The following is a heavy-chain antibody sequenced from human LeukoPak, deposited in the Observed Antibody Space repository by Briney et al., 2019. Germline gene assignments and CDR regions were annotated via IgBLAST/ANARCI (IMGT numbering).Heavy chain of an antibody. Sequence: GALRLSCAASGFSFSIYWMSCVRQAPGKGLEGVANINPDGSNMLYVDSVKGRFTISRDNAKNSLYLQMNNLRAEDTAVYFCVSGFLQWLYWGQGTLVTVSS. J-gene: IGHJ4*02. V-gene: IGHV3-7*01. CDR2: INPDGSNM. D-gene: IGHD3-3*01. CDR1: GFSFSIYW. CDR3: VSGFLQWLY.